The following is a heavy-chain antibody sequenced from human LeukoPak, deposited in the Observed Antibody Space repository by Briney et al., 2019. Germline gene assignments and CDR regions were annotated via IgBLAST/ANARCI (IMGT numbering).Heavy chain of an antibody. CDR1: AYTFTAYY. CDR3: ARGGTAEYYIYFAY. V-gene: IGHV1-2*02. Sequence: ASVKVSCKPSAYTFTAYYIHRVRQAPGQGLEWMGWINPYSGTTNYAQNFQGRVTMTRDTSISTDYMELSSLISDDTAVYFCARGGTAEYYIYFAYWGQGSLVIVSS. CDR2: INPYSGTT. D-gene: IGHD2/OR15-2a*01. J-gene: IGHJ4*02.